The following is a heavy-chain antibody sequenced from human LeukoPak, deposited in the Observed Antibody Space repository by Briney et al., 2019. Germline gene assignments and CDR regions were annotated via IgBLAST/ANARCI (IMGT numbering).Heavy chain of an antibody. D-gene: IGHD3-10*01. Sequence: PGGSLRLSCAASGFTFSIYAMNWVRQAPGKGLEWVAVISYDGTTTYYADSVKGRFTISRDNSKNTLYLQMNSLRTEDTAVYYCARAGDYGSGTVRWRHFDYWGQGTLGTVSS. CDR2: ISYDGTTT. V-gene: IGHV3-30-3*01. CDR1: GFTFSIYA. CDR3: ARAGDYGSGTVRWRHFDY. J-gene: IGHJ4*02.